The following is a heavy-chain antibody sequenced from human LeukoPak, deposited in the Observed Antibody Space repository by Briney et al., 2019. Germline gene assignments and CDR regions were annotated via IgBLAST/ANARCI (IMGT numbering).Heavy chain of an antibody. CDR1: GFTFSSYW. Sequence: GGSLRLSCAASGFTFSSYWMHWVRQAPGKGLVWVSRINSDGITTAYADSVKGRFTISRDNAKNTLYLQMNSLRAEDTAMYYCAREVVISSCIDPWGQGTLVTVSS. D-gene: IGHD2-15*01. CDR2: INSDGITT. J-gene: IGHJ5*02. CDR3: AREVVISSCIDP. V-gene: IGHV3-74*01.